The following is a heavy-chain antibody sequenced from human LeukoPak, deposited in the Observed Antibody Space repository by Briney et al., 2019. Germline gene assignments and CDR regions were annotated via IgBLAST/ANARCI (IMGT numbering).Heavy chain of an antibody. CDR3: ARDSCSGGSCYFGG. D-gene: IGHD2-15*01. CDR1: GFTFSSYW. V-gene: IGHV3-7*03. Sequence: GGSLRLSCAASGFTFSSYWMSWVRQAPGKGLEWVANIKQDGSEKYYVDSVKGRFTISRDNAKNSLYLQMNSLRAEDTALYYCARDSCSGGSCYFGGWGQGTLVTVSS. CDR2: IKQDGSEK. J-gene: IGHJ4*02.